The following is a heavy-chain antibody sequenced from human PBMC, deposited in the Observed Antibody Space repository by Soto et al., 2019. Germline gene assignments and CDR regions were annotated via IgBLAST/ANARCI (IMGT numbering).Heavy chain of an antibody. J-gene: IGHJ3*02. CDR1: GFTFSTYT. CDR3: AKAAGLSWGSDRNDAFDI. CDR2: VSGAGPIT. D-gene: IGHD3-16*02. Sequence: GGSLRLSCAASGFTFSTYTMNWVRQAPGKGLEWVSSVSGAGPITFYADSGKGRFTISRDNSKNILYLQMNSLRAEDTAVYFCAKAAGLSWGSDRNDAFDIWGQGTMVTVSS. V-gene: IGHV3-23*01.